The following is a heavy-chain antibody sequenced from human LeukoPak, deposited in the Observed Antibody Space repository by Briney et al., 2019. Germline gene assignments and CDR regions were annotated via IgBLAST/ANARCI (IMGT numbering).Heavy chain of an antibody. J-gene: IGHJ6*02. V-gene: IGHV3-7*01. CDR3: ARGNAMGV. Sequence: GGSLRLSCAASGFTFSSYWMTWVRQAPGKGLEWVANIHQDGSERYYVDSVKGRFTISRDNAKNSLSLQMNSLRAEDTALYYCARGNAMGVWGQGTTVTASS. CDR1: GFTFSSYW. CDR2: IHQDGSER.